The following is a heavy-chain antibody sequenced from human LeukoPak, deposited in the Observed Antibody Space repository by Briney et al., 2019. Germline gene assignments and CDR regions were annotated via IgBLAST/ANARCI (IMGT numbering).Heavy chain of an antibody. CDR1: GGSINSGNYY. V-gene: IGHV4-31*03. CDR3: ARDVGGDGCNLRSWFDP. J-gene: IGHJ5*02. D-gene: IGHD5-24*01. CDR2: ISYSGSR. Sequence: SETLSLTCTVSGGSINSGNYYWSWIRQHPGKGLEWIGYISYSGSRYYNPPLKSRVTISIDMPKNQFSLKLTSVTAADTAVYYCARDVGGDGCNLRSWFDPWGQGTLVTVSS.